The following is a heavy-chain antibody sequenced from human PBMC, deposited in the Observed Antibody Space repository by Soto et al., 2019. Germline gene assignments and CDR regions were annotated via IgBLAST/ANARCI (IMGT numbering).Heavy chain of an antibody. J-gene: IGHJ6*02. CDR2: IKSKTDGGTT. CDR3: TTELHGDYYYYYGMDV. D-gene: IGHD1-26*01. V-gene: IGHV3-15*01. Sequence: PGGSLRLSCAASGFTFSNAWMSWVRQAPGKGLEWVGRIKSKTDGGTTDYAAPVKGRFTISRDDSKNTLYLQMNSLKTEDTAVYYCTTELHGDYYYYYGMDVWGQGTTVTVS. CDR1: GFTFSNAW.